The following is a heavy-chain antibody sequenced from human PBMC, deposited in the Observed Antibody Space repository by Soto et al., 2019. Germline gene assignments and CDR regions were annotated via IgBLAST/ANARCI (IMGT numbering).Heavy chain of an antibody. CDR3: AHRQGAQGFDP. Sequence: SGPTLVNPTQTLTLTCTFSGFSLNTRGMGVGWIRQPPGKALEWPALIYWDDDKRYSTSLKSRLTITKDTSKNQVVLTMTNMDPVDTATYYCAHRQGAQGFDPWGQGTLVTVSS. J-gene: IGHJ5*02. CDR2: IYWDDDK. V-gene: IGHV2-5*02. CDR1: GFSLNTRGMG.